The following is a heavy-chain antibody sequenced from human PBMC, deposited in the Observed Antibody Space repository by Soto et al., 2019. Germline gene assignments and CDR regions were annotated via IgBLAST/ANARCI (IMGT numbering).Heavy chain of an antibody. V-gene: IGHV4-34*01. CDR1: GGSFSGYY. CDR3: ARKRGELSFYRPYDAFDI. Sequence: PSETLSLTCAVYGGSFSGYYWSWIRQPPGKGLEWIGEINHSGSTNYNPSLKSRVTISVDTSKNQFSLKLSSVTAADTAVYYCARKRGELSFYRPYDAFDIRGQGTMVTVSS. J-gene: IGHJ3*02. CDR2: INHSGST. D-gene: IGHD3-16*02.